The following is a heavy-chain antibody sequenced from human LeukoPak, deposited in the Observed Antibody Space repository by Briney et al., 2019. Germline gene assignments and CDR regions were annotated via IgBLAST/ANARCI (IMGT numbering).Heavy chain of an antibody. Sequence: GGSLRLSCAASGFSFRSYGMHWVRQAPGKGLEWVGRIKSKTDGGTTEYAAPVKGRLNISRDDSKNTLYLQMNSLKTEDTAVYYCTTDSSSSSYYWGQGTLVTVSS. CDR1: GFSFRSYG. V-gene: IGHV3-15*01. CDR2: IKSKTDGGTT. D-gene: IGHD6-6*01. J-gene: IGHJ4*02. CDR3: TTDSSSSSYY.